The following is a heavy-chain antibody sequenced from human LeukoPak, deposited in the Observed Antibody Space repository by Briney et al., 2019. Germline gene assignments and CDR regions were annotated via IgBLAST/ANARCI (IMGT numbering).Heavy chain of an antibody. J-gene: IGHJ6*02. V-gene: IGHV3-48*01. D-gene: IGHD3-10*01. CDR1: GFTFSSYS. Sequence: PGGSLRLSCAASGFTFSSYSMNWVRQAPGKGLEWVSYISSSSSTIYYADSVKGRFTIFRDNAKNSLYLQMNSLRAEDTAVYYCARDLVAMVRGGTGMDVWGQGTTVTVSS. CDR2: ISSSSSTI. CDR3: ARDLVAMVRGGTGMDV.